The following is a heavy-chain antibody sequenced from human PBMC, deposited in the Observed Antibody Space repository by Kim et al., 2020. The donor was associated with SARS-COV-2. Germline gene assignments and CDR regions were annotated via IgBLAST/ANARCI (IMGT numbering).Heavy chain of an antibody. CDR1: GGTFSSYT. V-gene: IGHV1-69*02. Sequence: SVKVSCKASGGTFSSYTISWVRQAPGQGLEWMGRIIPILGIANYAQKFQGRVTITADKSTSTAYMELSSLRSEDTAVYYCARGLAYCGGDCYHYWGQGTLVTVSS. D-gene: IGHD2-21*02. J-gene: IGHJ4*02. CDR3: ARGLAYCGGDCYHY. CDR2: IIPILGIA.